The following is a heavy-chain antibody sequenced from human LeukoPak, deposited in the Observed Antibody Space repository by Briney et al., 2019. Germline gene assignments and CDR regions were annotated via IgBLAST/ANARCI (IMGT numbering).Heavy chain of an antibody. V-gene: IGHV4-34*01. Sequence: SETLSLTCAVYGGSFSGYYWSWIRQPPGKGLVWIGEINHSGSTNYNPSLKSRVTISVDTSKNQFSLKLSSVTAADTAVYYCARGEVCSSTTCPLSFEYWGQGTLVTVSS. CDR3: ARGEVCSSTTCPLSFEY. CDR1: GGSFSGYY. D-gene: IGHD2-2*01. CDR2: INHSGST. J-gene: IGHJ4*02.